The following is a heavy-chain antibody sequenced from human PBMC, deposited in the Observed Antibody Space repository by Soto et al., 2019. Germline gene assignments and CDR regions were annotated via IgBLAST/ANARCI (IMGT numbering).Heavy chain of an antibody. CDR1: GFTFSSYS. J-gene: IGHJ4*02. CDR3: ARVLEWSPHPLDY. Sequence: GGSLRLSCAASGFTFSSYSMNWVRQAPGKGLEWVSSISSSSSYIYYADSVKGRFTISRDNAKNTLYLQMNSLRAEDTAVYYCARVLEWSPHPLDYWGQGTLVTVSS. V-gene: IGHV3-21*01. CDR2: ISSSSSYI. D-gene: IGHD3-3*01.